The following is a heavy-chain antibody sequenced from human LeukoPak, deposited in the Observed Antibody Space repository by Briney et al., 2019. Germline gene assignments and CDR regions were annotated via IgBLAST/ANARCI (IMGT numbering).Heavy chain of an antibody. J-gene: IGHJ4*02. CDR3: ASTSFVATPNY. D-gene: IGHD5-12*01. V-gene: IGHV1-69*04. Sequence: SVKVSCKASGGTFSSYAIRWVRQAPGQGLEWMGRIIPILGIANYAQKFQGRVTITADKSTSTAYMELSSLRSEDTAVYYCASTSFVATPNYWGQGTLVTVSS. CDR1: GGTFSSYA. CDR2: IIPILGIA.